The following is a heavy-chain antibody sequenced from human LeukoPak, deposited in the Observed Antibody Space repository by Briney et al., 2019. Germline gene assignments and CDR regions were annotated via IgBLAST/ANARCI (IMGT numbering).Heavy chain of an antibody. J-gene: IGHJ4*02. CDR3: ARQNSMGVVGEAPFDY. V-gene: IGHV4-59*08. D-gene: IGHD3-10*01. Sequence: SETLSLTCTVSGGSISSYYWSWIRQPPGKGLEWIGYIYYSGSTNYNPSLKSRVTISVDTSKNQFSLKLSSVTAADTAVYYCARQNSMGVVGEAPFDYWGQGPLVPVSS. CDR2: IYYSGST. CDR1: GGSISSYY.